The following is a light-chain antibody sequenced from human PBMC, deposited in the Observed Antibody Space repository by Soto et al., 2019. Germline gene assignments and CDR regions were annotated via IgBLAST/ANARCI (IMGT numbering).Light chain of an antibody. CDR2: HES. J-gene: IGKJ4*01. CDR3: LKHNSYPLN. CDR1: QSTSSY. V-gene: IGKV1-17*01. Sequence: IQGTQSPSSFSASVLFIATITFRASQSTSSYLNWYQQKPGKPPRRLIYHESSLQSGVPSRFSGSRSGTEFTLTISSLQPEDFATYYCLKHNSYPLNFGGGTKVDIK.